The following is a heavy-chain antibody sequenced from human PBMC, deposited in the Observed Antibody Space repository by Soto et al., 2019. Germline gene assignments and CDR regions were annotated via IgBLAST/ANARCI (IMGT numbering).Heavy chain of an antibody. J-gene: IGHJ5*02. CDR2: GHFSGDT. CDR3: ARESAGSGRNNWFDP. CDR1: GGSVGSYY. Sequence: SETLSLSCSVSGGSVGSYYWSWVRQAPGKGLEWIGFGHFSGDTRYNLSLKRRVTISIDTYRNRLSLKLTSVTAADTAVYYCARESAGSGRNNWFDPWGQGVLVTVSS. V-gene: IGHV4-59*02. D-gene: IGHD3-10*01.